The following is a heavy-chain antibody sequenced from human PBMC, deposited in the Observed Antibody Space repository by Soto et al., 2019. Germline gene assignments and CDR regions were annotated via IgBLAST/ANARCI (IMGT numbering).Heavy chain of an antibody. V-gene: IGHV4-31*03. D-gene: IGHD4-17*01. CDR3: ARGGPLLRWYPDSPYYGMDV. CDR1: GGSISSGGYY. J-gene: IGHJ6*02. CDR2: IYYSGST. Sequence: QVQLQESGPGLVKPSQTLSLTCTVSGGSISSGGYYWSWIRQHPGKGLEWIGYIYYSGSTYYNPSLKSRVTISVATSKNQFSLKLSSVTAADTAVYYCARGGPLLRWYPDSPYYGMDVWGQGTTVTVSS.